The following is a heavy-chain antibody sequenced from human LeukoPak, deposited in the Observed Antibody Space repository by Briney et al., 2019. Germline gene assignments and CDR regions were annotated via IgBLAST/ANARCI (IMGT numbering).Heavy chain of an antibody. J-gene: IGHJ5*01. CDR2: ISYDGSNK. Sequence: LSLTCTVSGGSISTYYWSWIRQPPGKGLEWVTLISYDGSNKYYADSVKGRFTISRDNSKNTLYLQMNSLRPEDTAVYYCARDDTGYGLFDSWGQGTLVTVSS. D-gene: IGHD5-12*01. CDR1: GGSISTYY. CDR3: ARDDTGYGLFDS. V-gene: IGHV3-30-3*01.